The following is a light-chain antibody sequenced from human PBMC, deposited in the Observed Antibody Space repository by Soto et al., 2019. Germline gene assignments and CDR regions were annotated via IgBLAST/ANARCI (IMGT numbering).Light chain of an antibody. Sequence: EIVFTQSPGTLSLSPGERATLSCRASQSISSSYLAWYQQKPGQAPRLLIYGASSRATGIPDRFSGSGSGTDFTLTISRLEPEIFAVYYCQQYGRTFGQGTKVDIK. CDR3: QQYGRT. CDR1: QSISSSY. J-gene: IGKJ1*01. V-gene: IGKV3-20*01. CDR2: GAS.